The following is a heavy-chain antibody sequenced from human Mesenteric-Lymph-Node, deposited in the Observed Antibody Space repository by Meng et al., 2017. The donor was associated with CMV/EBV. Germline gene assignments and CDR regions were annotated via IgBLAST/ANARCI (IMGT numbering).Heavy chain of an antibody. CDR3: ASLDSASELGPDY. V-gene: IGHV3-74*01. CDR2: LNRDGSTT. Sequence: ACGFTFCKFWMDWVRQAPGKGLVWLSRLNRDGSTTTYADYVKGRFTIFRDNAKNTLYLQMNNLSPEDTAVYSCASLDSASELGPDYWGQGALVTVSS. J-gene: IGHJ4*02. CDR1: GFTFCKFW. D-gene: IGHD7-27*01.